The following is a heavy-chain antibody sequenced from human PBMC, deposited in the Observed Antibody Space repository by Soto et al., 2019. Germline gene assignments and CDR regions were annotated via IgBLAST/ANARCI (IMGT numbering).Heavy chain of an antibody. D-gene: IGHD3-3*01. Sequence: SVKVSCKASGGTFSSYAISWVRQAPGQGLEWMGGIIPIFGTANYAQKFQGRVTITADESTSTAYMELSSLISEDTAVYYCARVGGPITIFGVVRGGNWFDPWG. CDR3: ARVGGPITIFGVVRGGNWFDP. V-gene: IGHV1-69*13. CDR1: GGTFSSYA. J-gene: IGHJ5*02. CDR2: IIPIFGTA.